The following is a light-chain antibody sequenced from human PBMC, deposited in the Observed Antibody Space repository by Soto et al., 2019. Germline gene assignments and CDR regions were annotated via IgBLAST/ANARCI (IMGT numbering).Light chain of an antibody. V-gene: IGKV1-6*01. CDR1: QDISDD. Sequence: AIQMTQSPSSLSPSVGDRVTITCRASQDISDDVGWYQQTPGKAPKLLISGASRLQSGVSSRFSGSGSGAAFTLTITSLRPEDSATYYCLQNHNYPRTFGQGTKVDIK. J-gene: IGKJ1*01. CDR2: GAS. CDR3: LQNHNYPRT.